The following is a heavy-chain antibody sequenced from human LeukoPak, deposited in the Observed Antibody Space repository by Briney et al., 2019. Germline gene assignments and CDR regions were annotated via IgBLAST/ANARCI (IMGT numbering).Heavy chain of an antibody. CDR3: ARGGRDYALKGAFDI. V-gene: IGHV3-74*01. D-gene: IGHD1-26*01. Sequence: GSLRLSCAASGFTFSSYWMHWVRQAPGKGLVWVSRINSDGSSTSYADPVKGRFTISRDNAKNTLYLQMNSLRAEDTAVYYCARGGRDYALKGAFDIWGQGTMVTVSS. CDR1: GFTFSSYW. CDR2: INSDGSST. J-gene: IGHJ3*02.